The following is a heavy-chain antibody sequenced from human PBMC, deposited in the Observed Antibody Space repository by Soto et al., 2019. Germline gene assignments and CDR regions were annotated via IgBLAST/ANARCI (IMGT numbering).Heavy chain of an antibody. D-gene: IGHD3-22*01. CDR1: GFTFSNYA. Sequence: GGSLRLSCAVSGFTFSNYAMHWVRQAPGKGLEWVSVLYSGGGTYYADSVKGRFTISRDNSKNTLYLQMNSLRDEDTAVYYCARDRYDSSGYEAPFDYWGQGTLVTVSS. V-gene: IGHV3-66*01. CDR3: ARDRYDSSGYEAPFDY. CDR2: LYSGGGT. J-gene: IGHJ4*02.